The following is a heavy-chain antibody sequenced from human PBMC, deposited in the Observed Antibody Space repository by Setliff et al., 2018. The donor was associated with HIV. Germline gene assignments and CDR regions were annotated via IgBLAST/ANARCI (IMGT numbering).Heavy chain of an antibody. CDR3: ARGLNIAAALHNWFDP. CDR2: IKHSGST. Sequence: PSETLSLTCAVYGGSFSGYYWSWIRQPPGKGLEWIGEIKHSGSTNYNPSLKSRVTISVDTSKNHFSLKLSSVTAADTAVYYCARGLNIAAALHNWFDPWGQGTLVTVSS. V-gene: IGHV4-34*01. CDR1: GGSFSGYY. J-gene: IGHJ5*02. D-gene: IGHD6-13*01.